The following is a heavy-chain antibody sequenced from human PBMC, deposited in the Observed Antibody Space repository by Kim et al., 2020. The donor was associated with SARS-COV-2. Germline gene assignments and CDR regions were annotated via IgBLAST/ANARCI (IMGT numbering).Heavy chain of an antibody. V-gene: IGHV1-18*01. CDR3: ARDRGISDHYYFDY. Sequence: AQKLQGRVTMTTDTSTSTAYMELRSLGSDDTAVYYCARDRGISDHYYFDYWGQGTLVTVSS. D-gene: IGHD3-10*01. J-gene: IGHJ4*02.